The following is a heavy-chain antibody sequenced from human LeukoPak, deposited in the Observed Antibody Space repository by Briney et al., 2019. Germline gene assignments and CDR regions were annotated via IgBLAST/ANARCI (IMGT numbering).Heavy chain of an antibody. V-gene: IGHV1-8*01. CDR2: MNPNSGNT. CDR1: GYTFTSYD. J-gene: IGHJ4*02. CDR3: ARGGLIRTGTTWDY. Sequence: GASVKVSCKASGYTFTSYDINWVRQATGQGLEWMGWMNPNSGNTGYAQKFQGRVTMTRNTSISTAYMELRSLRSDDTAVYYCARGGLIRTGTTWDYWGQGTLVTVSS. D-gene: IGHD1-1*01.